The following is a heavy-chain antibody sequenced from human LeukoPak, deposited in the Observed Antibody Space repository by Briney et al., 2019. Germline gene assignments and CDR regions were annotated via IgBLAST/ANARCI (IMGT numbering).Heavy chain of an antibody. Sequence: ASVKVSCKASGYTFTSYDINWVRQATGQGLEWMGGMSPNRGNTGYVQKFQGRVTMTRNTSISTAYMELSSLRSEDTAVYYCARGQRSVVVPAAMFIAKKYWFDPWGQGTLVAVSS. CDR1: GYTFTSYD. D-gene: IGHD2-2*01. V-gene: IGHV1-8*01. J-gene: IGHJ5*02. CDR2: MSPNRGNT. CDR3: ARGQRSVVVPAAMFIAKKYWFDP.